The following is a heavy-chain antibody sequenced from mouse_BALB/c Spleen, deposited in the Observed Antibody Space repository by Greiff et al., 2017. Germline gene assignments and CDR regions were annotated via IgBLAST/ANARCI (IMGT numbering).Heavy chain of an antibody. CDR2: IDPGNSDT. Sequence: EVQLQESGTVLARPGASVKMSCKASGYSFTSYWMHWVKQRPGQGLEWIGAIDPGNSDTSYNQKFKGKAKLTAVTSASTAYMELSSLTNEDSAVYYCTRGDGYSRWYFDVWGAGTTVTVSS. V-gene: IGHV1-5*01. CDR1: GYSFTSYW. J-gene: IGHJ1*01. D-gene: IGHD2-3*01. CDR3: TRGDGYSRWYFDV.